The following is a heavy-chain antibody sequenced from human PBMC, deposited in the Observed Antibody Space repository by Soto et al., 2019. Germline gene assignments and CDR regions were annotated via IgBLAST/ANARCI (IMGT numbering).Heavy chain of an antibody. CDR1: GFTFDDHY. CDR2: IGNRANRYIT. CDR3: ARASRRTIWPYYFDS. D-gene: IGHD3-16*01. J-gene: IGHJ4*02. V-gene: IGHV3-72*01. Sequence: EVQLVESGGDLVQPGGSLRLSCVASGFTFDDHYMDWVRQAPGQGLEWVGRIGNRANRYITEYGASVKGRCTISRDDSKNSLYLQMTSLQIEDTAVYFCARASRRTIWPYYFDSWGQGSHVTVS.